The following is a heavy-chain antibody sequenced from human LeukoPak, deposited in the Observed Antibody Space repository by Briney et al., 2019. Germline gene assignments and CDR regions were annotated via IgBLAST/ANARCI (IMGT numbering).Heavy chain of an antibody. J-gene: IGHJ3*02. Sequence: ASVKVSCKASGYTFTGYYMHWVRQAPGQGLEWMGWINPNSGGTNYAQKFQGRVTMTRDTSISTAYMELSSLRSEDTAMYYCAMYYYDISGPYVGAFDIWGQGTMVTVSS. V-gene: IGHV1-2*02. D-gene: IGHD3-22*01. CDR3: AMYYYDISGPYVGAFDI. CDR1: GYTFTGYY. CDR2: INPNSGGT.